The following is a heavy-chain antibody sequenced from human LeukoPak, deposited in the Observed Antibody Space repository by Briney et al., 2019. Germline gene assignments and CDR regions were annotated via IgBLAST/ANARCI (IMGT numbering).Heavy chain of an antibody. D-gene: IGHD5/OR15-5a*01. J-gene: IGHJ6*02. CDR2: IRYDGSNK. CDR1: GFTFSSYG. Sequence: PGGSLRLSCAASGFTFSSYGMHWVRQAPGKGLEWVAFIRYDGSNKYYADSVKGRFTISRDNTKNSVYLQMSSLRAEDTAVYYCARHKSVYVPFNGMDVWGQGATGTVSS. CDR3: ARHKSVYVPFNGMDV. V-gene: IGHV3-30*02.